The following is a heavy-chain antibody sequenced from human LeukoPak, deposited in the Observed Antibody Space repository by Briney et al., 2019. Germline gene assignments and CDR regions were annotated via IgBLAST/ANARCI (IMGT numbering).Heavy chain of an antibody. V-gene: IGHV4-59*08. D-gene: IGHD6-19*01. CDR1: GGSISSYY. Sequence: PSETLSLTCTVSGGSISSYYWSWIRQPPGKGLEWIGYIYYSGSTNYNPSLKSRVTMSVDTSKNQFSLKLSSVTAADTAVYYCASTGDSGWYSDAFDIWGQGTMVTVSS. CDR3: ASTGDSGWYSDAFDI. CDR2: IYYSGST. J-gene: IGHJ3*02.